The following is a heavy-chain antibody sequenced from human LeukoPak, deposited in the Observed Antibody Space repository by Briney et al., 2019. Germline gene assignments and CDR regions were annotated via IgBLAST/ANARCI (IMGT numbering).Heavy chain of an antibody. Sequence: SQTLSLTCAISGDSVSIKSATWNWIRQSPSRGLEWLGRTYYRSKWYNDYAVSVKSRITINPDTSKNQFSLQLNSVTPEDTAVYYCARGYCSGGSCSFDYWGQGTLVTVSS. CDR1: GDSVSIKSAT. J-gene: IGHJ4*02. V-gene: IGHV6-1*01. CDR3: ARGYCSGGSCSFDY. CDR2: TYYRSKWYN. D-gene: IGHD2-15*01.